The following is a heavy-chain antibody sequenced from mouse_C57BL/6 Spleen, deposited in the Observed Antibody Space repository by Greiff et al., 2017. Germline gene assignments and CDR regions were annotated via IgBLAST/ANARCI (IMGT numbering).Heavy chain of an antibody. J-gene: IGHJ3*01. CDR2: FHPYNDDT. V-gene: IGHV1-47*01. CDR3: ERREYEYDKAWFAY. Sequence: QVQLQQSGAELVKPGASVKMSCKASGYTFTTYPIAWMKQNHGKSLEWIGNFHPYNDDTKYNEKFKGKATLTVEKSSSTAYLELSRLTSDDSAVYEWERREYEYDKAWFAYWGQGTLVTVSA. CDR1: GYTFTTYP. D-gene: IGHD2-4*01.